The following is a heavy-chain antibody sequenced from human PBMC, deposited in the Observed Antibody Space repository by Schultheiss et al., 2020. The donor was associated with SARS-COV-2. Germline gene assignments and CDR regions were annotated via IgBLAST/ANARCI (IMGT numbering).Heavy chain of an antibody. CDR2: MNPNSGNT. CDR1: GYTFTSYD. Sequence: ASVKVSCKASGYTFTSYDINWVRQATGQGLEWMGWMNPNSGNTGYAQKFQGRVTMTRDTSISTAYMELSRLRSDDTAVYYCARAVTAMVKDWGQGTLVTVSS. D-gene: IGHD5-18*01. J-gene: IGHJ4*02. V-gene: IGHV1-8*01. CDR3: ARAVTAMVKD.